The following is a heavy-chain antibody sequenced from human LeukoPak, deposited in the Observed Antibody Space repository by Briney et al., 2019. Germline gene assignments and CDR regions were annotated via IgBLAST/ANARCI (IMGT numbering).Heavy chain of an antibody. D-gene: IGHD5-12*01. V-gene: IGHV4-39*01. CDR1: GGSISSSSYY. J-gene: IGHJ4*02. Sequence: PSETLSLTCTVSGGSISSSSYYWGWIRQPPGKGLEWIGSIYYSGSTYYNPSLESRVTISVDTSKNQFSLKLSSVTAADTAVYYCARSSGYDFYFDYWGQGTLVTVSS. CDR2: IYYSGST. CDR3: ARSSGYDFYFDY.